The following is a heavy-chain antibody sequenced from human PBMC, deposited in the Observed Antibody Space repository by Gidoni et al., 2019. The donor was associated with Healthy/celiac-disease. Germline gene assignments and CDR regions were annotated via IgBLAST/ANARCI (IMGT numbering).Heavy chain of an antibody. CDR3: ARLLRWNMIVVTRGAFDI. CDR1: GGSISRYY. D-gene: IGHD3-22*01. Sequence: QVQLQESGPGLVKPSETLSLTCTVSGGSISRYYWSWIRQPPGKGLEWIGYISYSGSTNYNPSLKSRVTISVDTSKNQFSLKLSSVTAADTAVYYCARLLRWNMIVVTRGAFDIWGQGTMVTVSS. CDR2: ISYSGST. V-gene: IGHV4-59*01. J-gene: IGHJ3*02.